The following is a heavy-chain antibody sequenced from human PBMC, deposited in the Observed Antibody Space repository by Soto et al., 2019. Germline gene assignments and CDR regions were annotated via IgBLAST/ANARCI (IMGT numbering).Heavy chain of an antibody. CDR1: GFTFSSFW. CDR2: INSDASTT. J-gene: IGHJ4*02. D-gene: IGHD6-13*01. CDR3: ARIPPGWGGGQLVLDY. V-gene: IGHV3-74*01. Sequence: EVQLVESGGGLVQPGGSLRLSCAASGFTFSSFWMYWVRQAPGKGLVWVSRINSDASTTSYADSVKGRFTISRDNAKNRRYLQRNSVRAEDTAVYYCARIPPGWGGGQLVLDYWGQGTLVTVSS.